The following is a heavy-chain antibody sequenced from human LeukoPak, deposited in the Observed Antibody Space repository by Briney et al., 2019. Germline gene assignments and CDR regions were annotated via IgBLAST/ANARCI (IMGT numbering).Heavy chain of an antibody. V-gene: IGHV1-46*01. J-gene: IGHJ3*02. CDR2: INPSGGNT. D-gene: IGHD5-24*01. CDR3: ARVRDGYSDAYDI. Sequence: ASVKVSCKTSGYSFTSYNLHWVRQAPGQRLECMGIINPSGGNTNYAQKFQGRVTMTRDTSTSTVYMELSSLKSEDTAVYYCARVRDGYSDAYDIWGQGTMVTVSS. CDR1: GYSFTSYN.